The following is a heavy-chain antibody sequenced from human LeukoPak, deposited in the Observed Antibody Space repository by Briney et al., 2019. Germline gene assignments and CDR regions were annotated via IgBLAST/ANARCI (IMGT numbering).Heavy chain of an antibody. CDR1: GYTFTNYD. D-gene: IGHD3-10*01. Sequence: ASVKVSCKASGYTFTNYDINWVRQATGQGLEWMGWMNPNSGNTGYAQKFQGRVTITRNTSISTAYMELSSLRSEDTAVYYCARGGITMVRRGFDPWGQGTLVTVSS. V-gene: IGHV1-8*03. CDR2: MNPNSGNT. J-gene: IGHJ5*02. CDR3: ARGGITMVRRGFDP.